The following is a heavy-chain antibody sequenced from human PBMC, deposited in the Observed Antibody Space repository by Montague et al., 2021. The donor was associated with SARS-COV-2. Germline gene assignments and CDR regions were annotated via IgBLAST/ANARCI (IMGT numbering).Heavy chain of an antibody. J-gene: IGHJ6*02. Sequence: SETLSLTCHVDGASFSGYYWSWVRQSPGKGLEWIGEVIHSGTTNXXPSLKCRVTISIDSSNDRFSLRLASLTAADTGVYYCASGEFFYYGSGNYYRSALDDWGQGTTVTVSS. CDR1: GASFSGYY. CDR3: ASGEFFYYGSGNYYRSALDD. V-gene: IGHV4-34*12. CDR2: VIHSGTT. D-gene: IGHD3-10*01.